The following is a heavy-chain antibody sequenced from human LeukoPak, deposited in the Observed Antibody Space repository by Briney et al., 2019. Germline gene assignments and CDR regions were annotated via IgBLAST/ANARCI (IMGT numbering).Heavy chain of an antibody. CDR3: ARRGKRWLQPIGY. V-gene: IGHV4-34*01. CDR2: INHSGST. Sequence: SGTLSLTCAVYGGSSSGYYWSWIRRPPGKGLEWIGEINHSGSTNYNPSLKSRVTISVDTSKNQFSLKLSSVTAADTAVYYCARRGKRWLQPIGYWGQGTLVTVSS. D-gene: IGHD5-24*01. J-gene: IGHJ4*02. CDR1: GGSSSGYY.